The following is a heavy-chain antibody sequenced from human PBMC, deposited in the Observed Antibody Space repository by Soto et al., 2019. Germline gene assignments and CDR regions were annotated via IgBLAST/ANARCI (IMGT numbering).Heavy chain of an antibody. Sequence: PSQTLSLTCAISGDSVSSNTASWNWVRQSPSRGLEWLGRTYSRSKWYNDYAVSVKSRIIINPDTSKNQFSLQLNSVTPEDTAVYYCAKGDNLGPKTGYAFDPWGQGIQVTVSS. CDR2: TYSRSKWYN. J-gene: IGHJ5*02. V-gene: IGHV6-1*01. CDR1: GDSVSSNTAS. CDR3: AKGDNLGPKTGYAFDP. D-gene: IGHD5-12*01.